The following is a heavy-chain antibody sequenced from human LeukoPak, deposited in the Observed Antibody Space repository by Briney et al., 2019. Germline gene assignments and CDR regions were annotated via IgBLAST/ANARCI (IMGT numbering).Heavy chain of an antibody. D-gene: IGHD3-22*01. CDR1: GYTFTSYD. V-gene: IGHV1-8*01. CDR2: MNPNSSNT. CDR3: ARGRSEITMIVVATAAFDI. J-gene: IGHJ3*02. Sequence: ASVKVSCKASGYTFTSYDINWVRQATGQGLEWMGWMNPNSSNTGYAQKFQGRVTMTRNTSISTAYMELSSLRSGDTAVYYCARGRSEITMIVVATAAFDIWGQGTMVTVSS.